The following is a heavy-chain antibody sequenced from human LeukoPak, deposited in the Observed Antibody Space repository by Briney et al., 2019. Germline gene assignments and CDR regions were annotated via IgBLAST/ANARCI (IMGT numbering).Heavy chain of an antibody. J-gene: IGHJ4*02. V-gene: IGHV3-64*01. Sequence: GGSLRLSCAASRFTFSDYAMHWVRQAPGRGLEYVSAISSTGGNTYYANSVKGRFTISRDNSKNTLYLQMGSLRAEDMAVYYCARDRHSDYWGQGTLVTVSS. D-gene: IGHD3-3*02. CDR1: RFTFSDYA. CDR2: ISSTGGNT. CDR3: ARDRHSDY.